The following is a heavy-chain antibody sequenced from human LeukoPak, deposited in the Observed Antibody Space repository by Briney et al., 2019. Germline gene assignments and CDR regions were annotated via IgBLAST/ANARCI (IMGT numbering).Heavy chain of an antibody. D-gene: IGHD2-2*01. J-gene: IGHJ5*02. CDR1: GYTFTSYY. Sequence: SVKVSCKASGYTFTSYYMHWVRQAPGQGLEWMGGIVPIFGTANYAQKFQGRVTITADESTSTAYMELSSLRSEDTAVYYCARIGKGYCSSTSCSNTFDPWGQGTLVTVSS. CDR2: IVPIFGTA. V-gene: IGHV1-69*13. CDR3: ARIGKGYCSSTSCSNTFDP.